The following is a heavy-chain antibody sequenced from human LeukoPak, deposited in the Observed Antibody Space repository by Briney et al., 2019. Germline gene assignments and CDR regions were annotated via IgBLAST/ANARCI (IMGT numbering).Heavy chain of an antibody. D-gene: IGHD5-12*01. CDR3: ARSIGYDYTMDV. CDR2: ISGSGSDL. CDR1: GFSFSDYY. J-gene: IGHJ6*02. Sequence: GGSLRLSCVACGFSFSDYYMSWIRQAPGRGLEWISYISGSGSDLYYADSMKGRFTISRDNANNSLYLQMNSLRAEDTAVYYCARSIGYDYTMDVWGQGTTVTVSS. V-gene: IGHV3-11*01.